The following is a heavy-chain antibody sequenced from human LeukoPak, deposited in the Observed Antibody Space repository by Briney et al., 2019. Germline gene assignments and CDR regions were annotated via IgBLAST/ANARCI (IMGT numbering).Heavy chain of an antibody. CDR2: IKQDGSEK. J-gene: IGHJ4*02. CDR3: ARDGFGTGSN. D-gene: IGHD3-16*01. V-gene: IGHV3-7*03. Sequence: GGSLRLSCAASGFTFSDYYMSWVRQAPGKGLEWVANIKQDGSEKNYVDSVKGRFIISRDNAKNSLYLQMNTLRADDTAVYYCARDGFGTGSNWGQGTLVTVSS. CDR1: GFTFSDYY.